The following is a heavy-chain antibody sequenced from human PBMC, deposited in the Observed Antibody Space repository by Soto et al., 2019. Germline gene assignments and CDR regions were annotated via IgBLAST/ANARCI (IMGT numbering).Heavy chain of an antibody. CDR2: TYYRSKWYN. D-gene: IGHD6-19*01. J-gene: IGHJ6*02. CDR3: AREQWLVRAYYYYGMDV. Sequence: QTLSLTCAISGDSVSSNSAAWNWIRQSPSRGLEWLGRTYYRSKWYNDYAVSVKSRITINPDTSKNQFSLQLNSVTPEDTAVYYCAREQWLVRAYYYYGMDVWGQGTTVTVS. V-gene: IGHV6-1*01. CDR1: GDSVSSNSAA.